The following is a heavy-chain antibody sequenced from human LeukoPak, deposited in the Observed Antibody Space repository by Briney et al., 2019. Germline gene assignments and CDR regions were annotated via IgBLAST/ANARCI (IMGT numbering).Heavy chain of an antibody. CDR1: GFIFSDYY. J-gene: IGHJ5*02. CDR2: INRGGTNT. Sequence: PGGSPRLSCAASGFIFSDYYMSWIRQAPGKGLEWISYINRGGTNTHYADSVRGRFSISRDNAKNSLFLQMNSLSAEDTAIYYCARDGAGLDPWGQGVLVTVSS. CDR3: ARDGAGLDP. V-gene: IGHV3-11*01.